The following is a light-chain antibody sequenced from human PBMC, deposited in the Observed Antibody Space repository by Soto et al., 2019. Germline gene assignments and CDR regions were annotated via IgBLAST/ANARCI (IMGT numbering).Light chain of an antibody. CDR1: QSIATY. V-gene: IGKV3-11*01. CDR2: DAP. CDR3: QQPKHWPYT. Sequence: EIVLTQSPATLPLSPGERVTLSCRASQSIATYLVWYQQKPGQAPRLLIYDAPSRDTGIPARFSRSGSGTDVTLTIRRLETKDFAVYYWQQPKHWPYTLGPGNEVDLK. J-gene: IGKJ3*01.